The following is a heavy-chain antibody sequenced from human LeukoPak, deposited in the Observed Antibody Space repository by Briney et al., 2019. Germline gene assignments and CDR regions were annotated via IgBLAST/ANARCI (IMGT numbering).Heavy chain of an antibody. V-gene: IGHV3-48*03. D-gene: IGHD6-19*01. CDR1: GSTFSSYE. CDR3: ARPYSSGWYLDGY. Sequence: PGGSLRLSCAASGSTFSSYEMNWVRQAPGKGLEWVSYISSSGSTIYYADSVKGRFTISRDNAKNSLYLQMNSLRAEDTAVYYCARPYSSGWYLDGYWGQGTLVTVSS. CDR2: ISSSGSTI. J-gene: IGHJ4*02.